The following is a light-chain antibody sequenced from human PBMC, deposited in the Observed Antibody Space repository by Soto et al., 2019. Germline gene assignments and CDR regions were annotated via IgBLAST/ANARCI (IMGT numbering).Light chain of an antibody. CDR1: QSVSSN. CDR2: GAS. V-gene: IGKV3-15*01. J-gene: IGKJ3*01. CDR3: QQYNNWPPFT. Sequence: DIVMTQSPATLSVSPGERATLSCRASQSVSSNLAWYQQKPGQAPRLLIYGASTRATGIPARFSGSGSGTAFTLTISSLQSEDFAVYYYQQYNNWPPFTFGPGTKVDIK.